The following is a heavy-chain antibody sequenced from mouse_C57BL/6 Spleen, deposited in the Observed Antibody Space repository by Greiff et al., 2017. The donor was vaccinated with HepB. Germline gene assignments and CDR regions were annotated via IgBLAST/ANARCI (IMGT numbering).Heavy chain of an antibody. D-gene: IGHD3-2*02. CDR3: ARTAQATSYYAMDY. CDR2: IDPSDSET. CDR1: GYTFTSYW. V-gene: IGHV1-52*01. Sequence: VQLQQPGAELVRPGSSVKLSCKASGYTFTSYWMHWVKQRPIQGLEWIGNIDPSDSETHYNQKFKDKATLTVDKSSSTAYMQLSSLTSEDSAVYYCARTAQATSYYAMDYWGQGTSVTVSS. J-gene: IGHJ4*01.